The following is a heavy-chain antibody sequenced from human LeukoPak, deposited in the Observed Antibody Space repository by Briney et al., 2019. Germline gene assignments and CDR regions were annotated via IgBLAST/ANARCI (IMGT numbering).Heavy chain of an antibody. CDR2: ISSGSTI. CDR1: GFTFSSYE. V-gene: IGHV3-48*03. J-gene: IGHJ4*02. CDR3: ARGSIAVAGAPFDY. D-gene: IGHD6-19*01. Sequence: GGSLRLSCAASGFTFSSYEMNWVRQAPGKGLEWVSYISSGSTIYDADSVKGRFTISRDNAKNSLYLQMNSLRAEDTAVYYCARGSIAVAGAPFDYWGQGTLVTVSS.